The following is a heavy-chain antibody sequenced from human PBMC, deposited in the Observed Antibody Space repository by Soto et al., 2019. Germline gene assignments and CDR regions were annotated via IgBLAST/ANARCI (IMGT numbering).Heavy chain of an antibody. Sequence: PGGSLRLSCAASGFTFSSYAMSWVRQAPGKGLEWVSAISGSGGSTYYADSVKGRFTISRDNSKNTLYLQMNSLRAEDTAVYYCAKDWHYYDSSGYPFDYWGQGTLVTVSS. J-gene: IGHJ4*02. CDR1: GFTFSSYA. CDR3: AKDWHYYDSSGYPFDY. D-gene: IGHD3-22*01. CDR2: ISGSGGST. V-gene: IGHV3-23*01.